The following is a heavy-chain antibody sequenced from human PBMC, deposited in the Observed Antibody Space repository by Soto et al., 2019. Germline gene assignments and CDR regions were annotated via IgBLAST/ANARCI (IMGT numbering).Heavy chain of an antibody. CDR1: CETFSNFW. D-gene: IGHD6-13*01. V-gene: IGHV5-51*01. CDR3: VLSTRSSPDFDF. J-gene: IGHJ4*02. Sequence: GESLKISCQFSCETFSNFWLAWVRQLPGKVLEWMGIIYPGDYETRYSPSFHGKVTISADRSIGTAYLQWSSLEASDSAFYFCVLSTRSSPDFDFLGQGALVTVSS. CDR2: IYPGDYET.